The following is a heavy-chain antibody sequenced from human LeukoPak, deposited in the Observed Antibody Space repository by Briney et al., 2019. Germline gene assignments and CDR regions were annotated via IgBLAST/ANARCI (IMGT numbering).Heavy chain of an antibody. CDR1: GGSISSYY. D-gene: IGHD3-22*01. CDR2: IYTSGST. V-gene: IGHV4-4*07. Sequence: PSQTLSLTCTVSGGSISSYYWSWIRQPAGKGLEWIGRIYTSGSTNYNPSLKSRVTMSVDTSKNQFSLKLSSVTAADTAVYYCARDAHYYYDSSGYSQFDPWGQGTLVTVSS. CDR3: ARDAHYYYDSSGYSQFDP. J-gene: IGHJ5*02.